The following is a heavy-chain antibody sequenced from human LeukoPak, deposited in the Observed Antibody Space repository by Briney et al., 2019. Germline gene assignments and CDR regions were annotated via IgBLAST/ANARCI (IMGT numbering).Heavy chain of an antibody. Sequence: ASVKVSCEASGYTFTSYGISWVRQAPGQGLEWMGWISAYNGNTNYAQKFQGRVTMTRDMSTSTVYMELSSLRSEDTAVYYCARDYGDNTDAFDIWGQGTMVTVSS. CDR2: ISAYNGNT. CDR1: GYTFTSYG. CDR3: ARDYGDNTDAFDI. V-gene: IGHV1-18*01. J-gene: IGHJ3*02. D-gene: IGHD4-17*01.